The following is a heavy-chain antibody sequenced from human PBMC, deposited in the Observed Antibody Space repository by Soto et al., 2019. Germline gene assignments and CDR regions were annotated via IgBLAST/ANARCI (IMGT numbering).Heavy chain of an antibody. CDR3: ARAGQTVRIFDY. Sequence: QVQLHESGPGLLKPSETLSLICTVSGDSMTSFYWTWIRQPPGKDLEWIGQIYYSGSTTYNPSLKSRVDMSIDTSKKQFSLRPTSLTAADAAVYYCARAGQTVRIFDYWGQGALVAVSS. D-gene: IGHD3-9*01. CDR2: IYYSGST. J-gene: IGHJ4*02. V-gene: IGHV4-59*01. CDR1: GDSMTSFY.